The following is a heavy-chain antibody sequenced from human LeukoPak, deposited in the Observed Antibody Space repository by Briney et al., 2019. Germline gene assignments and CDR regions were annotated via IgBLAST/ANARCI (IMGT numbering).Heavy chain of an antibody. CDR2: IWYDGSNK. V-gene: IGHV3-33*01. CDR3: ARDPRGSVGYFDL. J-gene: IGHJ2*01. Sequence: GGSLRLSCAASGFTFSSYGMHWVRQAPGKGLEWVAVIWYDGSNKYYAGSVKGRFTISRDNPKNTLYLQMNSLRAEDTAVYYCARDPRGSVGYFDLWGRGTLVTVSS. CDR1: GFTFSSYG. D-gene: IGHD3-10*01.